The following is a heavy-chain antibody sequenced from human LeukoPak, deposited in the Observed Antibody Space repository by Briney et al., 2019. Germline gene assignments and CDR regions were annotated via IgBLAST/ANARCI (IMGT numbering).Heavy chain of an antibody. CDR3: ARVSPERVDRLESDY. D-gene: IGHD2-2*01. J-gene: IGHJ4*02. CDR2: INHSGSA. Sequence: TSETLSLTCAVYGGSFSGYYWSWIRQSPGKGLEWIGEINHSGSANYNPSLKSRVTISVDTSKNQFSLRLSSVTAADTAVYYCARVSPERVDRLESDYWGQGTLVTVSS. V-gene: IGHV4-34*01. CDR1: GGSFSGYY.